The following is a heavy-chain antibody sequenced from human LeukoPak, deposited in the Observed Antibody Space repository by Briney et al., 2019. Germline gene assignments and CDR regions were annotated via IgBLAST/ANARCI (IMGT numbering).Heavy chain of an antibody. CDR3: ARHRYSSGWSDYDY. Sequence: PSETLSLTCTVSNGSISSYYWSWIRQPPGKGLEWIGYISYSVGTNYNPSLKSRVTISVDTSKNQFSLKLSSVTAADTAVYYCARHRYSSGWSDYDYWGQGTLVTVSS. CDR2: ISYSVGT. D-gene: IGHD6-19*01. V-gene: IGHV4-59*08. CDR1: NGSISSYY. J-gene: IGHJ4*02.